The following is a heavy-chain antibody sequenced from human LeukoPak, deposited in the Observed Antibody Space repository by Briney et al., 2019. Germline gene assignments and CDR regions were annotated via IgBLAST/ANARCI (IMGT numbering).Heavy chain of an antibody. CDR1: GFTFSSFW. V-gene: IGHV3-74*01. J-gene: IGHJ4*02. D-gene: IGHD5-18*01. Sequence: PGGSLRLSCAASGFTFSSFWMHWVRQAPGKGLVWVSRINTGGSSTDYADSVKGRFTISRDNAKNTLYLQMNSLRAEDTAVYYCARDGWDTTMATDKAPGYWGQGTLVTVSS. CDR2: INTGGSST. CDR3: ARDGWDTTMATDKAPGY.